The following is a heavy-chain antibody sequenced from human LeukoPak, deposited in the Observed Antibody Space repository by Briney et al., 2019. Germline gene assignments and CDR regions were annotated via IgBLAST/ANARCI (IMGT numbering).Heavy chain of an antibody. V-gene: IGHV1-8*01. D-gene: IGHD6-13*01. CDR2: MNPNSGNT. CDR1: GYTFTSYD. Sequence: ASVKASCKASGYTFTSYDINWVRQATGQGLEWMGWMNPNSGNTGYAQKFQGRVTMTRNTSISTAYMELSSLRSEDTAVYYCARDSSSSRGNNWFDPWGQGTLVTVSS. J-gene: IGHJ5*02. CDR3: ARDSSSSRGNNWFDP.